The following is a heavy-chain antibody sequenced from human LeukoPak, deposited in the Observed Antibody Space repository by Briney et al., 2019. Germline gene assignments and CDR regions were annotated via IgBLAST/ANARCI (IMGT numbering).Heavy chain of an antibody. V-gene: IGHV1-18*01. J-gene: IGHJ4*02. CDR2: ISAYNGNT. CDR3: ARALYCSSTSCAAFDY. D-gene: IGHD2-2*01. Sequence: ASVKVSCKASGYTFTSYGISWVRQAPGQGLEWMGWISAYNGNTNYAQKLQGRVTMTTDTSTSTAYMELRSLRSDDTAVYYCARALYCSSTSCAAFDYWGQGTLVTVSS. CDR1: GYTFTSYG.